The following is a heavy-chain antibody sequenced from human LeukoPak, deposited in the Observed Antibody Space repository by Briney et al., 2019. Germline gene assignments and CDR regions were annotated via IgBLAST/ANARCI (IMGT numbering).Heavy chain of an antibody. Sequence: GGSLRLSCAASGFTFSSYGMHWVRQAPGKGLGWVAVISYDGSNKYYADSVKGRFTISRDNSKNTLYPQMNSLRAEDTAVYYCAKDPATYYYYYGMDVWGQGTTVTVSS. J-gene: IGHJ6*02. V-gene: IGHV3-30*18. CDR2: ISYDGSNK. CDR1: GFTFSSYG. CDR3: AKDPATYYYYYGMDV.